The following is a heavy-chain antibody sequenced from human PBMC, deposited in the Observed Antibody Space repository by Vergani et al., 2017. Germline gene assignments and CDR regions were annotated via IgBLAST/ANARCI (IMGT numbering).Heavy chain of an antibody. D-gene: IGHD5-12*01. CDR1: GFTFNHYA. V-gene: IGHV3-23*01. CDR3: AKANPRNSGYDYLYYYHAMDV. J-gene: IGHJ6*02. CDR2: ISSSGGST. Sequence: ELQLLESGGDLVQPGGSLRLSCAASGFTFNHYAMNWVRQAPGKGLEWVSGISSSGGSTYYAGSVKGRFTISRDSSKNTLYLQMNSLSAGDTAVYYCAKANPRNSGYDYLYYYHAMDVCGQGTTVTVSS.